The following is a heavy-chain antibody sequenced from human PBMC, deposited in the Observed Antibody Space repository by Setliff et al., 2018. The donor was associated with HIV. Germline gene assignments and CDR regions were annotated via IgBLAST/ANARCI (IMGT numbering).Heavy chain of an antibody. V-gene: IGHV4-61*02. J-gene: IGHJ4*02. CDR3: ARGYGDFDR. D-gene: IGHD4-17*01. CDR1: GGSISSSSYY. Sequence: PSETLSLTCTVSGGSISSSSYYWSWIRQPAGKGLEWIGRMYASGGTNYNPSLQSRVTMSLDTSKNQFSLKLSSVTAADTAVYYCARGYGDFDRWGQGTLVTVSS. CDR2: MYASGGT.